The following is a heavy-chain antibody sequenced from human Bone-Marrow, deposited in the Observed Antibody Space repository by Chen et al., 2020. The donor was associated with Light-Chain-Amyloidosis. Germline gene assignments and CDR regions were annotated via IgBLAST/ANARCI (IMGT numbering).Heavy chain of an antibody. V-gene: IGHV3-9*01. CDR3: TKDMGVTTAGLGY. D-gene: IGHD1-26*01. Sequence: EMQLVDSGGGLVQPGGSLRPSCAASGFTFEDYAMQWVRQVPGKGLEWVAGIFGESTNIGDADSVRGRFAIARDNAKNSLYLQMNSLRSEDTALYFCTKDMGVTTAGLGYWGQGTLVTVSS. CDR1: GFTFEDYA. CDR2: IFGESTNI. J-gene: IGHJ4*02.